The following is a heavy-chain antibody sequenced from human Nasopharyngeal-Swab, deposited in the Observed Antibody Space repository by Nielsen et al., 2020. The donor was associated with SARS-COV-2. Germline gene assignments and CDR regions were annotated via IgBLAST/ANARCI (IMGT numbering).Heavy chain of an antibody. J-gene: IGHJ4*02. Sequence: ASVKVSYKASGYTFTSYGISWVRQAPGQGLEWMGWISAYNGNTNYAQKLQGRVTMTTDTSTSTAYMELRSLRSDDTAVYYCARAPVVVPAASGLAFNYWGQGTLVTVSS. D-gene: IGHD2-2*01. V-gene: IGHV1-18*01. CDR2: ISAYNGNT. CDR3: ARAPVVVPAASGLAFNY. CDR1: GYTFTSYG.